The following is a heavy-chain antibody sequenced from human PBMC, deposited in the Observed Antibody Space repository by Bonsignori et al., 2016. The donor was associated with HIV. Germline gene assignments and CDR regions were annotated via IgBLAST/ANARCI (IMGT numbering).Heavy chain of an antibody. CDR1: GFGFSRYG. D-gene: IGHD5-24*01. Sequence: QVQLVESGGGVVRPGGSLRLSCRGSGFGFSRYGIHWVRQAPGKGLEWVAVVSYDGTNKYYADSMKGRFTLSRDNSKKTVFLDMSSLRGDDTAIYYCAKEGEMATKVGLDYWGHGTLVSVSS. J-gene: IGHJ4*01. CDR2: VSYDGTNK. V-gene: IGHV3-30*18. CDR3: AKEGEMATKVGLDY.